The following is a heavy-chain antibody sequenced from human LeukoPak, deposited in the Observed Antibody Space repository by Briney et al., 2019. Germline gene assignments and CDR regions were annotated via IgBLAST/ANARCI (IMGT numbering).Heavy chain of an antibody. D-gene: IGHD4-17*01. J-gene: IGHJ6*03. CDR2: MNPNSGNT. Sequence: GASVKVSCKASGYTFTSYDINWVRQATGQGLEWMGWMNPNSGNTGYGQKFQGRVTMTRNTSTSTAYMELSSLRSEDTAVYYCARESNYGDPRVYYYYMDVWGKGTTVTVSS. CDR1: GYTFTSYD. V-gene: IGHV1-8*01. CDR3: ARESNYGDPRVYYYYMDV.